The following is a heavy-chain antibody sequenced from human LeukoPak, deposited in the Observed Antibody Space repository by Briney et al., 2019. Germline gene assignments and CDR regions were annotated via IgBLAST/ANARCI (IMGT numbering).Heavy chain of an antibody. V-gene: IGHV3-48*03. CDR1: RFASISYE. J-gene: IGHJ4*02. CDR2: ISCSGSI. Sequence: GGSLRLSCVACRFASISYEMNWFRQAQGKGPEGVSYISCSGSIYYAHSVKVRFTISRDNTKNSLYLQMNSLRVDDTDVYYCARDAVTGYSSGWYKPFPFDYWGQGSLVTVSS. D-gene: IGHD6-19*01. CDR3: ARDAVTGYSSGWYKPFPFDY.